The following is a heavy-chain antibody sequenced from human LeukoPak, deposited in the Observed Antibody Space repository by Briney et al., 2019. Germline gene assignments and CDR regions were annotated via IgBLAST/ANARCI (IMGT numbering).Heavy chain of an antibody. CDR3: VKDRPCGTCKLMDA. V-gene: IGHV3-23*01. J-gene: IGHJ6*02. CDR2: LGRTGEYK. CDR1: GFTYTNYS. D-gene: IGHD2-21*01. Sequence: GGPLRLSCSASGFTYTNYSMSWVRQVPGKGLEWVSGLGRTGEYKYYADSVKGRFTISRDNSNDMVFLQMNSLRAEDTAIYYCVKDRPCGTCKLMDAWGQGTTV.